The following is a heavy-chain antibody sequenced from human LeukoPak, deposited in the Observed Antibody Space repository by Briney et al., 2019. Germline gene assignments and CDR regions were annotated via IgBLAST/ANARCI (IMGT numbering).Heavy chain of an antibody. V-gene: IGHV1-69*13. CDR3: ARSGSRYSYYYYYMDV. CDR2: IIPIFGTA. J-gene: IGHJ6*03. Sequence: SVKVSCKASGDTFSSYAISWVRQAPGQGLEWMGGIIPIFGTANYAQKFQGRVTITADESTSTAYMEPSSLRSEDTAVYYCARSGSRYSYYYYYMDVWGKGTTVTVSS. D-gene: IGHD1-1*01. CDR1: GDTFSSYA.